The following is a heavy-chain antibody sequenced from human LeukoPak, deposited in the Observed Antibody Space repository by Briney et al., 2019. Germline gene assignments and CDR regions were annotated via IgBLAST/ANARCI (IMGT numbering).Heavy chain of an antibody. Sequence: SETPSLTCTVSGGSISTCYWSWIRQPPGKGLEWIGYIYYTGSTNYNPSLKSRVTISVDTSKNQFSLKLSSVTAADTAVYYCARVGYSGYDYRGYFDYWGQGTLVTVSS. J-gene: IGHJ4*02. V-gene: IGHV4-59*12. CDR3: ARVGYSGYDYRGYFDY. D-gene: IGHD5-12*01. CDR1: GGSISTCY. CDR2: IYYTGST.